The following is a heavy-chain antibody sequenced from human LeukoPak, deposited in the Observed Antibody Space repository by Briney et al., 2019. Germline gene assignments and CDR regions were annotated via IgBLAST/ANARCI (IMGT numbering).Heavy chain of an antibody. CDR2: MNPNSGNT. CDR1: GYTFTSYD. CDR3: AREGGSGPRIYDY. D-gene: IGHD6-19*01. Sequence: ASVKVSCKASGYTFTSYDINWVRQATGQGLEWMGWMNPNSGNTGYAQKFQGRVTITADESTSTAYMELSSLRSEDTAVYYCAREGGSGPRIYDYWGQGTLVTVSS. J-gene: IGHJ4*02. V-gene: IGHV1-8*03.